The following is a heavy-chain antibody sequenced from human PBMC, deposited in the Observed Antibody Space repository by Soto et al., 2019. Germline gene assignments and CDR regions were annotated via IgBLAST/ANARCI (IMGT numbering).Heavy chain of an antibody. V-gene: IGHV2-5*02. CDR3: VHCTRHDYGDYDPGTSHVFDS. CDR1: GFSLSNSGVG. J-gene: IGHJ4*02. CDR2: IYGDNDK. D-gene: IGHD4-17*01. Sequence: QITLKESGPSPVKPTQTLTVTCTFSGFSLSNSGVGVAWIRQPPGKALEWLALIYGDNDKRYSHSLKTRLTITKDTSKNQVVLTMTNMDPVDTATYYCVHCTRHDYGDYDPGTSHVFDSWGQGTLVTVSS.